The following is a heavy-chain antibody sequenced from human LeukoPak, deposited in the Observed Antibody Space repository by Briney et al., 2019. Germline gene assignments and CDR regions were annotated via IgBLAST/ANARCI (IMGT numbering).Heavy chain of an antibody. CDR3: ARGGYYYDSSGYPWYFDL. V-gene: IGHV4-59*01. CDR1: GGSISSYY. Sequence: NTSETLSLTCTVSGGSISSYYWSWIRQPPGKGLEWIGYIYYSGSTNYNPSLKSRVTISVDTSKNQFSLKLSSVTAADTAVYYCARGGYYYDSSGYPWYFDLWGRGTLVTVSS. J-gene: IGHJ2*01. D-gene: IGHD3-22*01. CDR2: IYYSGST.